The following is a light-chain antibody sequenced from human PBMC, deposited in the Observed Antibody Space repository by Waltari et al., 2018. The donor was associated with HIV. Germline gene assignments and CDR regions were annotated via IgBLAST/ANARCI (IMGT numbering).Light chain of an antibody. V-gene: IGLV1-40*01. CDR3: QSYDSSLSGKV. CDR2: GNS. Sequence: QSVLTQPPSVSGAPGQRGTISCTGSSSNIGAGYDVHWYQQLPGTAPKLLIYGNSHRPSWVPDRFSGSKSGTSASLAITGLQAEDEADYDCQSYDSSLSGKVFGGGTKLTVL. J-gene: IGLJ3*02. CDR1: SSNIGAGYD.